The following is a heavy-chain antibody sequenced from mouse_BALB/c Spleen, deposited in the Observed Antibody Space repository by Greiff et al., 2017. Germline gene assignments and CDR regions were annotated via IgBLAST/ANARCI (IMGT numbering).Heavy chain of an antibody. CDR2: IDPANGNT. D-gene: IGHD3-2*01. V-gene: IGHV14-3*02. CDR1: GFNIKDTY. J-gene: IGHJ3*01. CDR3: ARGQLGLPIAY. Sequence: VHVKQSGAELVKPGASVKLSCTASGFNIKDTYMHWVKQRPEQGLEWIGRIDPANGNTKYDPKFQGKATITADTSSNTAYLQLSSLTSEDTAVYYCARGQLGLPIAYWGQGTLVTVSA.